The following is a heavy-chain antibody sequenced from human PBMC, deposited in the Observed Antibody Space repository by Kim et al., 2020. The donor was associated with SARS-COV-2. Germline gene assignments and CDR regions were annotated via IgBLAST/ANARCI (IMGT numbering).Heavy chain of an antibody. V-gene: IGHV1-24*01. CDR1: GYTLTELS. Sequence: ASVKVSCKVSGYTLTELSMHWERQAPGKGLEWMGGFDPEDGETIYAQKFQGRVTMTEDTSTDTAYMELSSLRSEDTAVYYCATFDSSGYYYLYGFDAFDIWGQGTMVTVSS. D-gene: IGHD3-22*01. J-gene: IGHJ3*02. CDR2: FDPEDGET. CDR3: ATFDSSGYYYLYGFDAFDI.